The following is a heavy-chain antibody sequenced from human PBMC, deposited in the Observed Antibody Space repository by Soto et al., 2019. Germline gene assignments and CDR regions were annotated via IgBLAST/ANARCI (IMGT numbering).Heavy chain of an antibody. Sequence: GESLKISCEGFGFSLNPYWIAWVRQKPGKGVEWMGAIFPGDSDTRYSPSFQGQVNISADRSISTAYLHWNSLKVSDTAIYYCARQGLPSRGSGYYDAMDVWGRGTTVTVSS. CDR2: IFPGDSDT. J-gene: IGHJ6*02. V-gene: IGHV5-51*01. CDR1: GFSLNPYW. D-gene: IGHD3-10*01. CDR3: ARQGLPSRGSGYYDAMDV.